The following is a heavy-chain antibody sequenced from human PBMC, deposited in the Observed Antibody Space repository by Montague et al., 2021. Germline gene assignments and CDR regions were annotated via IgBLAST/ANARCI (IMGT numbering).Heavy chain of an antibody. CDR1: GGSISSTSYY. J-gene: IGHJ3*02. CDR3: ARRMGFVVVTEHDAFDI. D-gene: IGHD2-21*02. CDR2: IYYSGST. Sequence: SETLSLTCTVSGGSISSTSYYWGWIRQPPGTGLEWIGSIYYSGSTYYNPSLKSRATISADTSKNQFSLRLRSVTAADTAVYYCARRMGFVVVTEHDAFDIWGQETMVTVFS. V-gene: IGHV4-39*01.